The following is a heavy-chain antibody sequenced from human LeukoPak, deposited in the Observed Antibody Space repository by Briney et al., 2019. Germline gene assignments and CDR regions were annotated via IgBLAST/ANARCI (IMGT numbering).Heavy chain of an antibody. D-gene: IGHD3-22*01. CDR3: ARGGDSYDSSGYYKKWFDP. CDR2: ISSYNGNT. Sequence: GASVKVSCKASGYTFTTYGISWVRQAPGQGLEWVGWISSYNGNTNYAQKLQGRVTMTTDTSTSTAYMELRSLQSDDTAVYHCARGGDSYDSSGYYKKWFDPWGQGTLVTVSS. V-gene: IGHV1-18*01. CDR1: GYTFTTYG. J-gene: IGHJ5*02.